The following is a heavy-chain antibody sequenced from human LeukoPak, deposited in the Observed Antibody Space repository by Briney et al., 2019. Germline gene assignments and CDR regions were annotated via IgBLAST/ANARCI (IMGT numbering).Heavy chain of an antibody. V-gene: IGHV4-34*01. CDR1: GGFSSGYY. CDR2: IHHSGST. J-gene: IGHJ4*02. D-gene: IGHD3-22*01. Sequence: SETQSLTCAVYGGFSSGYYWSWLRQPPGEGREWIGEIHHSGSTNYNPSLKSRVTISVDTSKNQFSQKLSAVTAEDTAVYCCARGRGYYDSSGSFFGYWGQGTLVTVPS. CDR3: ARGRGYYDSSGSFFGY.